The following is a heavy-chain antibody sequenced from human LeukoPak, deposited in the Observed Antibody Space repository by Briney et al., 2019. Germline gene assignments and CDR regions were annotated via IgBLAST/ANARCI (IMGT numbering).Heavy chain of an antibody. CDR2: IIPIFGTA. J-gene: IGHJ5*02. D-gene: IGHD2-2*01. V-gene: IGHV1-69*01. CDR3: ARLMGDIVVVPAAPRWFDP. Sequence: ASVKVSCKASGGTFSSYAISWVRQAPGQGLEWMGGIIPIFGTANYAQKFQGRVTITADESTSTAYMELSSLRSEDTAVYYCARLMGDIVVVPAAPRWFDPWGQGTLVTVSS. CDR1: GGTFSSYA.